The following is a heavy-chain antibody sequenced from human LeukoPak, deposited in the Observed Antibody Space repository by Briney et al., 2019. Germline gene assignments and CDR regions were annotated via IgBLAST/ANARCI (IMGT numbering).Heavy chain of an antibody. CDR3: ARESSGYFY. CDR2: ISSSRSLR. Sequence: GGSLRLSCAASGFNFSSYSMNWVRQAPGKGLEWVSSISSSRSLRYYADSVNGRFTISRGNAKNSLYLQMNSLRAEDTAVYYCARESSGYFYWGQGTLVTVSS. CDR1: GFNFSSYS. J-gene: IGHJ4*02. V-gene: IGHV3-21*01. D-gene: IGHD3-22*01.